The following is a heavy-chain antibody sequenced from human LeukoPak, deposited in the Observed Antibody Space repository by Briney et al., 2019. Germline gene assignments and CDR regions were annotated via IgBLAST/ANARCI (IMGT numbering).Heavy chain of an antibody. CDR1: GITLTTNG. CDR3: VQRGLDY. J-gene: IGHJ4*02. V-gene: IGHV3-30*02. Sequence: PGGSLRLSCAASGITLTTNGMHWVRQAPGKGLEWVAFIQNDGSNKFYADSVKGRFTISKDTSINTLYLQMTSLRGEDTAVYYCVQRGLDYWGQGTQVTVSS. D-gene: IGHD6-25*01. CDR2: IQNDGSNK.